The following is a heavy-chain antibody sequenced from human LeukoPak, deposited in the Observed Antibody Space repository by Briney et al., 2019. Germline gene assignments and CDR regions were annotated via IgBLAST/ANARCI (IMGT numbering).Heavy chain of an antibody. D-gene: IGHD6-6*01. CDR1: GFTFSSYW. Sequence: GGSLRLSCAASGFTFSSYWMHWVRQAPGQGLVWVSRINSDGSSTSYADSVKGRFTISRDNANNTLYLQMNRLRSEDTAVYYCASHRPGYFDLWGRGTLVTVSS. CDR3: ASHRPGYFDL. J-gene: IGHJ2*01. V-gene: IGHV3-74*01. CDR2: INSDGSST.